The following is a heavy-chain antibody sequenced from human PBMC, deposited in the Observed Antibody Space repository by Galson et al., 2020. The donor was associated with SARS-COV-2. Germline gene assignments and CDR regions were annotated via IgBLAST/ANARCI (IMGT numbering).Heavy chain of an antibody. CDR1: GGSISSYY. V-gene: IGHV4-59*13. CDR3: ARGEIEMATSDYYYGMDV. Sequence: SETLSLTCTVSGGSISSYYWSWIRQPPGKGLEWIGYIYYSGSTNYNPSLKSRVTISVDTSKNQFSLKLGSVTAADTAVYYCARGEIEMATSDYYYGMDVWGQGTTVTVSS. J-gene: IGHJ6*02. D-gene: IGHD5-12*01. CDR2: IYYSGST.